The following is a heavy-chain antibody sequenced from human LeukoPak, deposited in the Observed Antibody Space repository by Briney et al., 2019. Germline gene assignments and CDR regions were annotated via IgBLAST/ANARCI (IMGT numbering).Heavy chain of an antibody. V-gene: IGHV1-69*13. CDR1: GGTFSSYA. D-gene: IGHD3-9*01. CDR3: AKGRWGLTINNFDI. J-gene: IGHJ3*02. CDR2: IIPIFGTA. Sequence: SVKVSCKASGGTFSSYAISWVRQAPGQGLEWMGGIIPIFGTANYAQKFQGRVTITADDSTSTAYMELSSLRSEDTAVYYCAKGRWGLTINNFDIWGQGRMVTVSS.